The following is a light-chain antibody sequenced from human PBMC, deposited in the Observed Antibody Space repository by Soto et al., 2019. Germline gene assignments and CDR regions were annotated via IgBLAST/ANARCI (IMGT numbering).Light chain of an antibody. V-gene: IGLV2-14*03. CDR1: SSDVGSYNS. CDR2: DVS. CDR3: SSFTSSSSYV. J-gene: IGLJ1*01. Sequence: QSALAQPASVSGSPGQSITISCTGTSSDVGSYNSVSWYQQYPGKAPTLMIHDVSNRPSGVSNRFSGSKSGNTASLTISGLQAEDEADYYCSSFTSSSSYVFGSGTNVTVL.